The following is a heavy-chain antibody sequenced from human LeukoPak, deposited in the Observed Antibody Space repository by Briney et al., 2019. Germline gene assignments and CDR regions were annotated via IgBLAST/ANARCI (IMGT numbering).Heavy chain of an antibody. J-gene: IGHJ6*02. V-gene: IGHV3-74*01. CDR3: VRGGGPVPYSPLDYYNGMDV. Sequence: PGGSLRLSCAASGFTFSDYWMHWVRQAPGKGLVWVSRINSDESSTTYADSVKGRFTISRDNAKNTLYLQMNSLRAEDTAVYYCVRGGGPVPYSPLDYYNGMDVWGQGTAVTVSS. CDR1: GFTFSDYW. CDR2: INSDESST. D-gene: IGHD6-13*01.